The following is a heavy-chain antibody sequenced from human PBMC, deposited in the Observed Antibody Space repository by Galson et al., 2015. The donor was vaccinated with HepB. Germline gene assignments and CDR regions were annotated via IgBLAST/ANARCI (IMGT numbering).Heavy chain of an antibody. D-gene: IGHD3/OR15-3a*01. J-gene: IGHJ4*02. V-gene: IGHV3-23*01. CDR3: AKDRVPNGDWTVDH. Sequence: SLRLSCAASGFTFSTYTLHWVRQAPGKGLEWVSGIYGSGGCIFYADSVKGRFAISRDNSKNTLYLQMNSLRAEDTALYFCAKDRVPNGDWTVDHWGQGTLVPVTT. CDR2: IYGSGGCI. CDR1: GFTFSTYT.